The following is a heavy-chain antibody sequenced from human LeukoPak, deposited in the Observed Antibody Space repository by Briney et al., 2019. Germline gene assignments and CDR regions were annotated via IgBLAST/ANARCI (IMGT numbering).Heavy chain of an antibody. J-gene: IGHJ3*02. CDR3: ARERYCSTTSCYPDAFDI. D-gene: IGHD2-2*01. CDR2: INPNSGGT. Sequence: ASVKVSCKASGYTFTDYYMHWVRQAPGQGLEWMGWINPNSGGTNYAQKFQGRVTMTRDTSISTAYMELSRLRSDDTAEYYCARERYCSTTSCYPDAFDIWGQGTMVTVSS. V-gene: IGHV1-2*02. CDR1: GYTFTDYY.